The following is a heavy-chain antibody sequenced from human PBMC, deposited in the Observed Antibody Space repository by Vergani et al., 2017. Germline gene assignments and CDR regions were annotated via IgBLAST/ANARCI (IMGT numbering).Heavy chain of an antibody. CDR3: ARQGYILTGLDY. D-gene: IGHD3-9*01. CDR1: GFTFSNAW. V-gene: IGHV3-15*01. CDR2: IKSKTDGGTT. J-gene: IGHJ4*02. Sequence: EVQLVESGGGLVKPGGSLRLSCAASGFTFSNAWMSWVRQAPGKGLEWVGRIKSKTDGGTTDYAAPVKGRFTISRDDSKNTLYLQMNSLRAEDTAVYYCARQGYILTGLDYWGQGTLVTVSS.